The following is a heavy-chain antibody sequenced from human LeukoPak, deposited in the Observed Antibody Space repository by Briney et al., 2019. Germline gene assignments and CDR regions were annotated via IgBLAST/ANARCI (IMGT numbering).Heavy chain of an antibody. CDR3: ARCGYASGWFFGLDCDY. CDR2: IYYSGST. J-gene: IGHJ4*02. D-gene: IGHD6-19*01. V-gene: IGHV4-39*02. CDR1: GGSISSSGYY. Sequence: SETLSLTCTVSGGSISSSGYYWGWIRQPPGKGLEWIGSIYYSGSTYYNPSLKSRVTISVDTSKNHFSLRLRSVTAADTAVYYCARCGYASGWFFGLDCDYWGQGTLVTVSS.